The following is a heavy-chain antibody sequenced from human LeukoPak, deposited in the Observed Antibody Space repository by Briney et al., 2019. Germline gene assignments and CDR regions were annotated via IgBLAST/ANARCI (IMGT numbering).Heavy chain of an antibody. CDR3: ARDWRRSGPYSGSYGPYFDY. J-gene: IGHJ4*02. CDR2: INPSGGST. CDR1: GYTFTGYY. Sequence: ASVKVSCKASGYTFTGYYMHWVRQAPGQGLEWMGIINPSGGSTSYAQKFQGRVTMNRDTSTSTVYMELSSLRSEDTAVYYCARDWRRSGPYSGSYGPYFDYWGQGTQVTVSS. D-gene: IGHD1-26*01. V-gene: IGHV1-46*01.